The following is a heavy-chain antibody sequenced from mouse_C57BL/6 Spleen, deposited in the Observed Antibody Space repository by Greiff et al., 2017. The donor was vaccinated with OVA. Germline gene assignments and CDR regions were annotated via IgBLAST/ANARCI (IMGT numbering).Heavy chain of an antibody. D-gene: IGHD1-1*01. CDR1: GYAFTNYL. CDR2: LNPGSGGT. Sequence: VKLMESGAELVRPGTSVKVSCKASGYAFTNYLIEWVKQRPGQGLEWIGVLNPGSGGTNYNEKFKGKATLTADKSSSTAYMQLSSLTSEDSAVYFCAREGVYYYGSSHWYFDVWGTGTTVTVSS. J-gene: IGHJ1*03. V-gene: IGHV1-54*01. CDR3: AREGVYYYGSSHWYFDV.